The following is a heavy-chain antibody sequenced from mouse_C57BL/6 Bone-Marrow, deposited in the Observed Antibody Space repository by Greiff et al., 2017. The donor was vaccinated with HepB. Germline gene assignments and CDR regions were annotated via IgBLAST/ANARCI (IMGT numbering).Heavy chain of an antibody. CDR1: GYTFTDYN. D-gene: IGHD3-2*02. CDR3: ARRARQLRPAWFAY. J-gene: IGHJ3*01. Sequence: VQLQQSGPELVKPGASVKIPCKASGYTFTDYNMDWVKQSHGKSLEWIGDINPNNGGTIYNQKFKGKATLTVDKSSSTAYMELRSLTSEDTAVYYCARRARQLRPAWFAYWGQGTLVTVSA. V-gene: IGHV1-18*01. CDR2: INPNNGGT.